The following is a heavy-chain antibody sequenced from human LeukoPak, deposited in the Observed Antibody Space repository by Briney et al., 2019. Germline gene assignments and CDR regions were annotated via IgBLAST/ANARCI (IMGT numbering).Heavy chain of an antibody. CDR3: ASRGYSYGYDYYYYYYMDV. V-gene: IGHV3-11*04. Sequence: GGSLRLSCAASGFTFSDYYMSWIRQAPGKGLEWVSYISSSGSTIYYADSVKGRFTISRDNAKNSLYLQMNSLRAEDTAVCYCASRGYSYGYDYYYYYYMDVWGKGTTVTVSS. D-gene: IGHD5-18*01. CDR2: ISSSGSTI. J-gene: IGHJ6*03. CDR1: GFTFSDYY.